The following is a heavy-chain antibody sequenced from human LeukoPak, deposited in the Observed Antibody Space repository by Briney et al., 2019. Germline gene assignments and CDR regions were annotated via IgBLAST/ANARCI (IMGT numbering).Heavy chain of an antibody. CDR3: ARGAASYYYGSGSFIDY. Sequence: GESLKISCAASGFTFDDYGMSWVRQAPGKGLEWVSGINWNGGSTGYADSVKGRFTISRDNAKNSLYLQMNSLRAEDTALYYCARGAASYYYGSGSFIDYWGQGTLVTVSS. J-gene: IGHJ4*02. D-gene: IGHD3-10*01. CDR2: INWNGGST. CDR1: GFTFDDYG. V-gene: IGHV3-20*04.